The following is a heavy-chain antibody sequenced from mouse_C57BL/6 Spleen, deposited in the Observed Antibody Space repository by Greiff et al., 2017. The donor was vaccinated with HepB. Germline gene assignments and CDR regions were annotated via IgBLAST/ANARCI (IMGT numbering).Heavy chain of an antibody. V-gene: IGHV14-4*01. D-gene: IGHD1-1*01. CDR1: GFNIKDDY. CDR3: TTGDYGSSYYYAMDD. J-gene: IGHJ4*01. Sequence: VQLQQSGAELVRPGASVKLSCTASGFNIKDDYMHWVKQRPEQGLEWIGWIDPENGDTEYASKFQGKATITADTSSNTAYLQLSSLTSEDTAVYYCTTGDYGSSYYYAMDDWGQGTSVTVSS. CDR2: IDPENGDT.